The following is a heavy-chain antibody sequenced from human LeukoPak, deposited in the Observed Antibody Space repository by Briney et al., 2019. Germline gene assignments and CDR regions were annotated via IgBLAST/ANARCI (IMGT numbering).Heavy chain of an antibody. V-gene: IGHV3-7*01. Sequence: GGSLRLSCAASGFTFSSYRMSWVRQAPGQGLQWVANIKQDGSEKFYVESVKGRFTISRDTANNSLFLQMNSLRAEDTAVYYCASSTPSGSGLNYYYYMDVWGKGTTVTISS. CDR1: GFTFSSYR. D-gene: IGHD3-10*01. CDR3: ASSTPSGSGLNYYYYMDV. CDR2: IKQDGSEK. J-gene: IGHJ6*03.